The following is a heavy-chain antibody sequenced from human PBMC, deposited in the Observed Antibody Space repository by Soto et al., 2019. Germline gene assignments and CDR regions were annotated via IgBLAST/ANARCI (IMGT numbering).Heavy chain of an antibody. D-gene: IGHD2-15*01. CDR3: RVRPADMRDWFDP. V-gene: IGHV3-23*01. Sequence: GGSLRLSCAASGFTFSSYAMSWVRQAPGKGLEWVSDISHSGGSTYYADSVKGRFTISRDNSKNSLYLQRNSESAEDSGACDRRVRPADMRDWFDPWGQGTLVTVSS. CDR2: ISHSGGST. J-gene: IGHJ5*02. CDR1: GFTFSSYA.